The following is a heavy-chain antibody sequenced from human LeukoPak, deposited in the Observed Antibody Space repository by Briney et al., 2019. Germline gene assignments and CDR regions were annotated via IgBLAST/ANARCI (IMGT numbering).Heavy chain of an antibody. Sequence: AGGSLRLSCAASGFTFSSYAMSWVRQAPGKGLEWVSAISGSGGSTYYADSVKGRFTISRDNSKNTLYLQMNSLRADDTAVYYCAITYYYDSSGYWRDGYMDVWGKGTTVTVSS. D-gene: IGHD3-22*01. V-gene: IGHV3-23*01. CDR2: ISGSGGST. CDR1: GFTFSSYA. J-gene: IGHJ6*04. CDR3: AITYYYDSSGYWRDGYMDV.